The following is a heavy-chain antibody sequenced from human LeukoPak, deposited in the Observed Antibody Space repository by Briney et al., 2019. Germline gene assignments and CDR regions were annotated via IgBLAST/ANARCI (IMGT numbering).Heavy chain of an antibody. J-gene: IGHJ4*02. Sequence: GGSLRLSCAAAGFTVSNNYMSWVRQAPGKGLEWASVIYSGDNTYYVESVKGRFTISRDNSKNTLFLQMNRLRAEDTAVYYCAGRRVLDASFDYWGQGTLVTVSS. CDR2: IYSGDNT. CDR1: GFTVSNNY. CDR3: AGRRVLDASFDY. D-gene: IGHD3-16*01. V-gene: IGHV3-66*02.